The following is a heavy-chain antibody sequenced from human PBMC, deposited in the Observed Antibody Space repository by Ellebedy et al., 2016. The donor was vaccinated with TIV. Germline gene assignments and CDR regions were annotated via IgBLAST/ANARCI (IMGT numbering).Heavy chain of an antibody. CDR2: IWDDGTER. J-gene: IGHJ6*02. D-gene: IGHD3-16*01. V-gene: IGHV3-33*01. CDR1: GLTFSSYG. CDR3: ARIWQSYGMDV. Sequence: PGGSLRLSCGASGLTFSSYGMHWVRQAPGKGLEWVAVIWDDGTERYYADSVKGRFTISRDDSKTTLALQKNSLRAEDTAVYFCARIWQSYGMDVWGQGTTVTVSS.